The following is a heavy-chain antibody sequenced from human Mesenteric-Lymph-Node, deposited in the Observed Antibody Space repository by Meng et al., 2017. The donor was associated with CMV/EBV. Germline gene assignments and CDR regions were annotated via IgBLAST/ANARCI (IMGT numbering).Heavy chain of an antibody. V-gene: IGHV3-66*02. J-gene: IGHJ3*02. CDR1: GFTVSNNY. Sequence: ASGFTVSNNYMSWLRQPPGKGLEWLSIIYSDGSTYYADSVKGRFTISRDSSKNTLYLQMNSLRAEDTAVYYCVRDIVVLGTSDAFDIWGQGTMVTVSS. CDR3: VRDIVVLGTSDAFDI. CDR2: IYSDGST. D-gene: IGHD2-15*01.